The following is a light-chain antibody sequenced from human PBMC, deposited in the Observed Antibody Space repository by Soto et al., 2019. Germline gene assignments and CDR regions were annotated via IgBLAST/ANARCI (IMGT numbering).Light chain of an antibody. V-gene: IGKV3D-20*01. CDR3: QXYGDSPRS. CDR1: QSVSTNY. J-gene: IGKJ1*01. CDR2: DAS. Sequence: EIVLTRSRATLSLSPGERATLSCGASQSVSTNYLAWYQQKPGLAPRIVIYDASSRATGISDRFSGSGSGTDLTLTISSLEPGDFAVYYCQXYGDSPRSXGQGTKVDIK.